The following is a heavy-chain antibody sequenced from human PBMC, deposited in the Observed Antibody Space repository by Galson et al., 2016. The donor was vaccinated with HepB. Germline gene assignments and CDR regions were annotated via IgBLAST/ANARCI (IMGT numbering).Heavy chain of an antibody. CDR2: ISGSGDNT. D-gene: IGHD5-12*01. V-gene: IGHV3-23*01. CDR1: GFIFNNAW. CDR3: TRENSGYDY. J-gene: IGHJ4*02. Sequence: SLRLSCAASGFIFNNAWMTWVRQAPGKGLEWISGISGSGDNTYYADSVKGRFTISRDNLKNTLFLQMNSLRVEDTALYYCTRENSGYDYWGQGTVLSVST.